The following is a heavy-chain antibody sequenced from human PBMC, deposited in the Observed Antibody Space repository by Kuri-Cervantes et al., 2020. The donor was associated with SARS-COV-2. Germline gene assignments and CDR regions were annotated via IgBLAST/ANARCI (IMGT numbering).Heavy chain of an antibody. D-gene: IGHD3-10*01. CDR3: ARGMVRGIIQSYYYAMDV. Sequence: ASVKVSCKASGYTFSGHYIYWVRQAPGQGLEWMGWINPNSGGTNYAQKFQGWVTMTRDTSISTAYMELSRLRSDDTAVYYCARGMVRGIIQSYYYAMDVWGQGTTVTVSS. V-gene: IGHV1-2*04. CDR2: INPNSGGT. J-gene: IGHJ6*02. CDR1: GYTFSGHY.